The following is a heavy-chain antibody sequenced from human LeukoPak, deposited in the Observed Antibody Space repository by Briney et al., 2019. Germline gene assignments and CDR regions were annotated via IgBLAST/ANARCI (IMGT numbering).Heavy chain of an antibody. J-gene: IGHJ4*02. V-gene: IGHV3-30-3*01. CDR1: GFTFSSYA. CDR2: ISYDGSNK. CDR3: ARDGGNCSSTSCYTSDNRFDY. Sequence: GGSLRLSCAASGFTFSSYAMHWVRQAPGKGLEWVAVISYDGSNKYYADSVKGRFTISRDNSKNTLYLQMNSLRAEDTAVYYCARDGGNCSSTSCYTSDNRFDYWGQGTLVTVSS. D-gene: IGHD2-2*02.